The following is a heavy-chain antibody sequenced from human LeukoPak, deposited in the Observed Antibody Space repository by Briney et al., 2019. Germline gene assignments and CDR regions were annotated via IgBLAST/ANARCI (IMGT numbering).Heavy chain of an antibody. J-gene: IGHJ6*02. V-gene: IGHV1-2*02. Sequence: RASVKVSCKASGYTFTGYYMHWVRQAPGQGLEWMGWINPNSGGTNYAQKFQGRVTMTRDTSISTAYMGLSRLRSDDTAVYYCARDGVEWELLIGPLGGMDVWGQGTTVTVSS. D-gene: IGHD1-26*01. CDR2: INPNSGGT. CDR1: GYTFTGYY. CDR3: ARDGVEWELLIGPLGGMDV.